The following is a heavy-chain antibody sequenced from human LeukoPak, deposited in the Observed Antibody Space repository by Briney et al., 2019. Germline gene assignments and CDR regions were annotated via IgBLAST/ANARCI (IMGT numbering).Heavy chain of an antibody. CDR3: ARDGHWEVTRGHYFDY. CDR1: GFTFSNYW. Sequence: GGSLRLSCAASGFTFSNYWISWVRQVPGKGLAWLDNIKVDGSETYYVDSLKGRFTISRDNAKNPVYLQMNSLRVEDTAVYYCARDGHWEVTRGHYFDYWGQGTLVTVSS. V-gene: IGHV3-7*01. J-gene: IGHJ4*02. CDR2: IKVDGSET. D-gene: IGHD4-11*01.